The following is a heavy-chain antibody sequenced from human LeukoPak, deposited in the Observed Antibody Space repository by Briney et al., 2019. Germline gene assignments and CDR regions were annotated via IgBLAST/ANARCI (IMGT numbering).Heavy chain of an antibody. J-gene: IGHJ4*02. Sequence: PSETLSLTCAVYGGSFSGYYWSWIRQPPGKGLEWIGEINHSGSTNYNPSLKSRVTISVDTSKNQFSLKLSSVTAADTAVYYCARSVGWSYFDYWGQGTLVTVSS. D-gene: IGHD3-3*01. CDR3: ARSVGWSYFDY. CDR1: GGSFSGYY. CDR2: INHSGST. V-gene: IGHV4-34*01.